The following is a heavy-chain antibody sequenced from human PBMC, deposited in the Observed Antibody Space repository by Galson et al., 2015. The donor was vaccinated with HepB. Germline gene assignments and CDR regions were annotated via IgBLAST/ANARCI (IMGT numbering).Heavy chain of an antibody. CDR3: ATDEGYCTGGVCNNWFDP. Sequence: VKVSCKVSGYTFTDYYMHWVQQAPGKGLEWMGLVDPEGGETIYAEKFQGRVTITADTSTDTAYMELSSLRSEDTAVYYCATDEGYCTGGVCNNWFDPWGQGTLVTVSS. V-gene: IGHV1-69-2*01. J-gene: IGHJ5*02. CDR2: VDPEGGET. CDR1: GYTFTDYY. D-gene: IGHD2-8*02.